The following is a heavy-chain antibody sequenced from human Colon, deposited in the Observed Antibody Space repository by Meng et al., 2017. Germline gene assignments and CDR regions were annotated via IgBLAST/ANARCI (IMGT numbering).Heavy chain of an antibody. D-gene: IGHD3-10*01. Sequence: SETLSLTCYVSGGSISGCTYFWAWIRQPPGKGLDYIGSVSYNGLTYYNPSLKSRVTILEDTSTNQLSLRPTSVTAADTADYYCARGSGKGIDFWGQGRLVTVSS. CDR3: ARGSGKGIDF. CDR1: GGSISGCTYF. V-gene: IGHV4-39*07. J-gene: IGHJ4*02. CDR2: VSYNGLT.